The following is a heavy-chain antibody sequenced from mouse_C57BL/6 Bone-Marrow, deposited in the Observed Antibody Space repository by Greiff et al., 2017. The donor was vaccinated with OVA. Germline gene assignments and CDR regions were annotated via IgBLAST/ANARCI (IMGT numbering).Heavy chain of an antibody. V-gene: IGHV7-3*01. D-gene: IGHD1-1*01. J-gene: IGHJ2*01. CDR3: ARSYYGSSYGYFDY. CDR2: IRNKANGYTT. CDR1: GFTFTDYY. Sequence: DVKLVESGGGLVQPGGSLSLSCAASGFTFTDYYMSWVRQPPGKALGWLGFIRNKANGYTTEYSASVKGRFTISRDNSQSILYLQMNALRAEDSATYYCARSYYGSSYGYFDYWGQGTTLTVSS.